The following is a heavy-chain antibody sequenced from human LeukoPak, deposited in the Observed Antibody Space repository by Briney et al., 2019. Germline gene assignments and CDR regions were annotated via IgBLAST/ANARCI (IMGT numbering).Heavy chain of an antibody. CDR1: GFTFSKYG. Sequence: GGSLRLSCAASGFTFSKYGINWVRQAPGKGLERVAIIWYDGSNKYFAESVMGRFTISKDNSKNTVYIQMNSLRVEDTAVYHCPRAGIENALDSWGQGTQVTVSS. CDR2: IWYDGSNK. J-gene: IGHJ5*01. D-gene: IGHD5-24*01. CDR3: PRAGIENALDS. V-gene: IGHV3-33*01.